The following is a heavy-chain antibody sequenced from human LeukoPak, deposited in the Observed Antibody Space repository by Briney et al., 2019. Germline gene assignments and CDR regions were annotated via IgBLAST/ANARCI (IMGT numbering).Heavy chain of an antibody. CDR1: GFTFSSYS. J-gene: IGHJ6*04. Sequence: GGSLRLSCAASGFTFSSYSMNWVRQAPGKGLEWVSSISSSSSYIYYADSVKGRFTISRDNAKNSLYLQMNSLRAEDTAVYYCARSAREYAVMDVWGKGTTVTVSS. V-gene: IGHV3-21*01. CDR2: ISSSSSYI. D-gene: IGHD2-2*01. CDR3: ARSAREYAVMDV.